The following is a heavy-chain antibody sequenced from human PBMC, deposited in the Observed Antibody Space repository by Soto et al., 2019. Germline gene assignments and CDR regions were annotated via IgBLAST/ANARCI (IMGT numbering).Heavy chain of an antibody. CDR2: IKQDGSEK. J-gene: IGHJ5*02. CDR3: ARVLTAVGPAAIGRRFVNWFDP. V-gene: IGHV3-7*03. D-gene: IGHD2-2*01. CDR1: GFTFSSYW. Sequence: GSLRLSCAASGFTFSSYWMSWVRQAPGKGLEWVANIKQDGSEKYYVDSVKGRFTISRDNAKNSLYLQMNSLRAEDTAVYYCARVLTAVGPAAIGRRFVNWFDPWGRGTLVTVSS.